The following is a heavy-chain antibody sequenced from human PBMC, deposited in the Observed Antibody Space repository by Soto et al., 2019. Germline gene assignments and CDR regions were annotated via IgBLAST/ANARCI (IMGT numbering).Heavy chain of an antibody. J-gene: IGHJ4*02. V-gene: IGHV3-30*04. CDR2: TSFDERNK. CDR3: ARPYSSGWSLPFDY. Sequence: GGSLRLSCAASGFTFNTYTMHWVRQAPGKGLEWVATTSFDERNKYHADSVKGRFTISRDNSKNTLYLQMNNLRTEDTAVYYCARPYSSGWSLPFDYWGQGTLVTVSS. D-gene: IGHD6-19*01. CDR1: GFTFNTYT.